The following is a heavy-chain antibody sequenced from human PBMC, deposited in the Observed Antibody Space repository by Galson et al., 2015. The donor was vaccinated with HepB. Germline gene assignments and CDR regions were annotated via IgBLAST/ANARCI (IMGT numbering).Heavy chain of an antibody. D-gene: IGHD3-10*01. CDR1: EFTFSSYW. V-gene: IGHV3-7*03. CDR3: ARRTSLVRGIITKPDYYYGMDV. J-gene: IGHJ6*02. Sequence: SLRLSCAASEFTFSSYWMNWVRQAPGKGLEWVANINPDGSEKYYVASLKGRFTISRDNAKNSLYLQMDSLRAEDTAVYYCARRTSLVRGIITKPDYYYGMDVWGQGTTVTVAS. CDR2: INPDGSEK.